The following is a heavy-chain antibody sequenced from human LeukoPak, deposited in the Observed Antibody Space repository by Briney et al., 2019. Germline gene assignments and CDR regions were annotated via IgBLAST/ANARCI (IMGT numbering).Heavy chain of an antibody. CDR3: AKGRGAFDI. Sequence: GGSLRLSCVASGFTFSSYGMHWDRQAPGKGLEWVAVISNDGSNKYYADSVKGRFTISRDNSKNTLYLQMNSLRAEDTAVYYCAKGRGAFDIWGQGTMVTVSS. D-gene: IGHD3-10*01. CDR2: ISNDGSNK. J-gene: IGHJ3*02. V-gene: IGHV3-30*18. CDR1: GFTFSSYG.